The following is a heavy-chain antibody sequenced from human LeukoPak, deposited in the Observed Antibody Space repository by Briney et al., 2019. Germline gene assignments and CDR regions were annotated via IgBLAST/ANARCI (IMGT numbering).Heavy chain of an antibody. CDR3: ARAGDAFDI. V-gene: IGHV3-30*03. Sequence: PGGSLRLSCAASGFTFSSYGMHWVRQAPGKGLEWVAVISYDGSKKYYADSVKGRFTISRDNSKNTLYLQMNSLRAEDTAIYYCARAGDAFDIWGQGTMVTVSS. J-gene: IGHJ3*02. CDR2: ISYDGSKK. CDR1: GFTFSSYG.